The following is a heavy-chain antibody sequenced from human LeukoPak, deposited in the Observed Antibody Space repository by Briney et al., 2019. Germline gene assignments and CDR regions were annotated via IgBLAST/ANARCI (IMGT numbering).Heavy chain of an antibody. V-gene: IGHV1-69*06. CDR1: GGTFSSYA. J-gene: IGHJ6*04. Sequence: GSSVKVSCKASGGTFSSYAISWVRQAPGQGLEWMGGIIPIFGTANYAQKFQGRVTITADKSTSTAYMELSSLRSEDTAAYYCASSPMVESSGWYAGYYYYGMDVWGKGPTVTVSS. CDR2: IIPIFGTA. CDR3: ASSPMVESSGWYAGYYYYGMDV. D-gene: IGHD6-19*01.